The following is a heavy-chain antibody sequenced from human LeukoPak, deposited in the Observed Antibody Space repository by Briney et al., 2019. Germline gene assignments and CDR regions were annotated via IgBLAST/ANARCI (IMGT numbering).Heavy chain of an antibody. V-gene: IGHV3-64D*09. D-gene: IGHD6-19*01. CDR2: ISSNGGST. CDR1: GFTFSTYA. Sequence: PGGSLRLSCSASGFTFSTYAMHWVRQAPGKGQEYVSVISSNGGSTYYADSVKGRFTISRDNSKNTLYLQMSRLRAEDTAVYYCVKTLISVAGTGAFDIWGQGTMVTVSS. CDR3: VKTLISVAGTGAFDI. J-gene: IGHJ3*02.